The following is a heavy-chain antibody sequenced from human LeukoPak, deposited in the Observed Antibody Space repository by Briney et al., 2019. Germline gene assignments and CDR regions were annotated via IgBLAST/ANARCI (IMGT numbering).Heavy chain of an antibody. D-gene: IGHD3/OR15-3a*01. CDR1: GGSISSYY. Sequence: PSETLSLTCTVSGGSISSYYRSWIRQPPGKGLEWIGYIYYSGSTNYNPSLKSRVTISVDTSKNQFSLKLSSVTAADTAVYYCARTIGLVDYWGQGTLVTVSS. V-gene: IGHV4-59*01. CDR2: IYYSGST. CDR3: ARTIGLVDY. J-gene: IGHJ4*02.